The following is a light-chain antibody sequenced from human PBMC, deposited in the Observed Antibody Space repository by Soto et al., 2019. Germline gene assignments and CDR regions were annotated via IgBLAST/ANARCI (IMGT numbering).Light chain of an antibody. Sequence: IQMHPSPSSLSALVGDSVPITCRASQSISSYLNWYQQKPGKAPKLLIYAASSLQSGVPSRFTGSGSGTDFTLTISSLQPEDFATYYCQQSYTSWWTFGQGTKVDIK. J-gene: IGKJ1*01. CDR3: QQSYTSWWT. V-gene: IGKV1-39*01. CDR2: AAS. CDR1: QSISSY.